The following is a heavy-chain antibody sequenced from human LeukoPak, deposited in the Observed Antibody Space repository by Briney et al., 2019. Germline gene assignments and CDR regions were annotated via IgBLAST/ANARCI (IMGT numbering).Heavy chain of an antibody. Sequence: SGGSLRLSCAVSGLRVSDYYMSWVRQAPGKGLEWVGLIRDSGEAFYADFVRGRFAISRDESENTLYLQMSSLRVEDTAVYFCARDRAALQDWVEFDPWGQGTPVIVSS. CDR2: IRDSGEA. CDR3: ARDRAALQDWVEFDP. J-gene: IGHJ5*02. V-gene: IGHV3-66*03. D-gene: IGHD3/OR15-3a*01. CDR1: GLRVSDYY.